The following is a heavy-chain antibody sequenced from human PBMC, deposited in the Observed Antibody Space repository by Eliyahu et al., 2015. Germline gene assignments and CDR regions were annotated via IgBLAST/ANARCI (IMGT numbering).Heavy chain of an antibody. CDR2: IYTSGST. D-gene: IGHD5-18*01. CDR1: GDSMSSYF. J-gene: IGHJ4*02. V-gene: IGHV4-4*07. CDR3: ARGGRRYNYVIFDS. Sequence: ESGPGLVKPSETLSLTCTVSGDSMSSYFWSWIRQPAGKGLEWIGRIYTSGSTNYNPSLKSRVTMSVDTSKNQFSLKLSSVTAADPAVYYCARGGRRYNYVIFDSWGQGTLVTVSS.